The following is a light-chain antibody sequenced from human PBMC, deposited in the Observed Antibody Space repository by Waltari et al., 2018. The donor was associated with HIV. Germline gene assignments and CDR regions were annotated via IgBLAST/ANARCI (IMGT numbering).Light chain of an antibody. CDR2: RIA. CDR3: SSSDDSLRQYV. Sequence: QSVLTQPPSASGTPGQTVTISCSGSNSNIGNNYVYWYQQFSAMPPKLLIFRIAQRPSGVPDRVSGSKSGTSSSLAVSGLRSEDEADYFCSSSDDSLRQYVFGGGTRLTV. V-gene: IGLV1-47*01. CDR1: NSNIGNNY. J-gene: IGLJ6*01.